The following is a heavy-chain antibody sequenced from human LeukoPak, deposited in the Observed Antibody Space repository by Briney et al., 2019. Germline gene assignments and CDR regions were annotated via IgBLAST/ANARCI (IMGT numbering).Heavy chain of an antibody. Sequence: GESLKISCKGSGYSFTSYWFGWVRQMPGKGLEWMGIIYPGDSGTRYSPSFQGQVTISADKSINTAYLQWSSLKASDTAMYYCAIWYSGSYSDYWGQGTLVTVSS. CDR2: IYPGDSGT. CDR1: GYSFTSYW. V-gene: IGHV5-51*01. J-gene: IGHJ4*02. CDR3: AIWYSGSYSDY. D-gene: IGHD1-26*01.